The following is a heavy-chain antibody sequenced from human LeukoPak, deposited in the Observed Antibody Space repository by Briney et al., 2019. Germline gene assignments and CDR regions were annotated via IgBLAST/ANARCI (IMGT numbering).Heavy chain of an antibody. D-gene: IGHD1-26*01. J-gene: IGHJ5*02. CDR2: ISGGGGST. Sequence: GGFLRLSCAASGFTFSRYAMSWVRQAPGKGLEWVSSISGGGGSTEYADSVKGRFTISRDNSKNTLYLQMNSLRAEDTAVYYCAKDDSGTYYFPWFDPWGQGSLVTVSS. CDR3: AKDDSGTYYFPWFDP. V-gene: IGHV3-23*01. CDR1: GFTFSRYA.